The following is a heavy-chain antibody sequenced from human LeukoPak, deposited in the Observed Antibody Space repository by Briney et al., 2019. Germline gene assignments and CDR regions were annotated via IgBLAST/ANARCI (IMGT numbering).Heavy chain of an antibody. J-gene: IGHJ4*02. CDR1: GFTFNNYG. V-gene: IGHV3-20*01. CDR2: TGGST. CDR3: GRDRSYGSFDY. D-gene: IGHD5-18*01. Sequence: GGSLRLSCAASGFTFNNYGMNWVRQVPGKGLEWVSGTGGSTGYADSVKGRFTISRDNAKSSLYLQMNNLRAEDTALYHCGRDRSYGSFDYWGQGTLVTVSS.